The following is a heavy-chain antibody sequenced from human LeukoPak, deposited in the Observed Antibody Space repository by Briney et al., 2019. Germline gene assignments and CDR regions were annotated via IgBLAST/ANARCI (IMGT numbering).Heavy chain of an antibody. D-gene: IGHD1-26*01. CDR2: ITPFNGNT. CDR3: ARDGRGSSGATDAFDI. J-gene: IGHJ3*02. V-gene: IGHV1-45*02. CDR1: GYTFTYRY. Sequence: SVKVSCKASGYTFTYRYLHWVRQAPGQALEWMGWITPFNGNTNYAQKFQGRVTMTRDTSTSTVYMELSSLRSEDTAVYYCARDGRGSSGATDAFDIWGQGTMVTVSS.